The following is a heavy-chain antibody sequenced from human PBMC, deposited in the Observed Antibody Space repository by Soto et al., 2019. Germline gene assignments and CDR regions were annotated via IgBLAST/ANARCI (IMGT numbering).Heavy chain of an antibody. D-gene: IGHD3-16*01. V-gene: IGHV3-23*01. CDR3: AKIVWGRDGYNDC. CDR1: GFTFSNFA. Sequence: GGSLRLSCAASGFTFSNFAMSWVRQAPGKGLEWVSAVSGSGDSTYYADSVRGRFTISRDNSKNTLYLQMNILRAEDTAVYFCAKIVWGRDGYNDCWGQGTLVTVS. CDR2: VSGSGDST. J-gene: IGHJ4*02.